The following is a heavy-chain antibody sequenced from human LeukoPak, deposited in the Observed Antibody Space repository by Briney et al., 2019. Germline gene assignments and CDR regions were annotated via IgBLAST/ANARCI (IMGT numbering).Heavy chain of an antibody. CDR1: GFTFSSYS. Sequence: GESLRLSCAASGFTFSSYSMNWVRQAPGKGLEWVSYISTSSSSIYYADSVKGRFTISRDNAKNSLYLQMNSLRAEDTAVYYCARDTYDILTGYYKWAFDIWGQGTMVTVSS. J-gene: IGHJ3*02. CDR2: ISTSSSSI. V-gene: IGHV3-48*04. D-gene: IGHD3-9*01. CDR3: ARDTYDILTGYYKWAFDI.